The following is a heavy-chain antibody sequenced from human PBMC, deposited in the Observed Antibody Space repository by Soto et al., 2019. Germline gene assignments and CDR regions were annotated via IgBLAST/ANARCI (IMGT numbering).Heavy chain of an antibody. J-gene: IGHJ6*02. CDR2: IYYSGST. CDR3: ARGLYDSSGDYGMDV. CDR1: GGSISSGGYY. D-gene: IGHD3-22*01. V-gene: IGHV4-31*03. Sequence: PSETLSLTCTVSGGSISSGGYYWSWIRQHPGKGLEWIGYIYYSGSTYYNPSLKSRVTISVDTSKNQFSLKLSSVTAADTAVYYCARGLYDSSGDYGMDVWGQGTTVTVSS.